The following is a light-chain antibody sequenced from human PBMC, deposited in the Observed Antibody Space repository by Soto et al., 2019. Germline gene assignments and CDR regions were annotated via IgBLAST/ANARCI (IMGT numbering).Light chain of an antibody. CDR3: GTWDSSLSAWV. CDR2: DNN. V-gene: IGLV1-51*01. CDR1: SSNIGNNF. J-gene: IGLJ2*01. Sequence: QSVLTQPPSVSAAPGQKVTISCSGSSSNIGNNFVYWYQQLPGTAPKLLIYDNNKRPSGIPDRFYASKSGTSATLGITGLQAGDEDDYYCGTWDSSLSAWVFGGGTKLTVL.